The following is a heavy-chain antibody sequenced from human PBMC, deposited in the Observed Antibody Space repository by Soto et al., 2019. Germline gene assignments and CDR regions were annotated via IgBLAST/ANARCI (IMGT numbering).Heavy chain of an antibody. CDR2: IYYTGST. V-gene: IGHV4-30-4*01. Sequence: SETLSLTCTVSGGSISSGDYYWSWIRQPPGKGLEWIGYIYYTGSTYYNPSLKSRVTISVDTSKNQFSLKLSSVTAADTAVYYCARYFHYYDSSGYPTYYFDYWGQGTLVTVSS. J-gene: IGHJ4*02. CDR3: ARYFHYYDSSGYPTYYFDY. D-gene: IGHD3-22*01. CDR1: GGSISSGDYY.